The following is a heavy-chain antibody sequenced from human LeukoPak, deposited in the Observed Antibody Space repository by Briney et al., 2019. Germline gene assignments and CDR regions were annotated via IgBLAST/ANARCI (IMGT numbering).Heavy chain of an antibody. D-gene: IGHD1-26*01. V-gene: IGHV4-4*07. Sequence: SETLSLTCTVSGGSISSYYWSWIRQPPGKGLEWIGRIYTSGSTNYNPSLKSRVTMSVDTSKNQFSLKLSSVTAADTAVYYCARDILSGSYFFDYWGQGTLVTVSS. CDR2: IYTSGST. CDR1: GGSISSYY. CDR3: ARDILSGSYFFDY. J-gene: IGHJ4*02.